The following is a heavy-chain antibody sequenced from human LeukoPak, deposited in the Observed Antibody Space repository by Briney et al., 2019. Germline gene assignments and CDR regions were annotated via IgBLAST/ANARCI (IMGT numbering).Heavy chain of an antibody. CDR1: GGSISSSSYY. D-gene: IGHD6-13*01. CDR3: ARETGIAAAGTFWFDP. Sequence: SETLSLTCTVSGGSISSSSYYWGWIRQPPGKGLEWIGSIYYSGSTYYNPSLKSRVTISVDTSKNQFSLKLSSVTAADTVVYYCARETGIAAAGTFWFDPWGQGTLVTVSS. J-gene: IGHJ5*02. V-gene: IGHV4-39*02. CDR2: IYYSGST.